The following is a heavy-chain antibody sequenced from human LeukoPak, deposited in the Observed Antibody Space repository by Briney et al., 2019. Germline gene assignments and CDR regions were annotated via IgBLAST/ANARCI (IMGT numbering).Heavy chain of an antibody. D-gene: IGHD1-14*01. CDR2: IKQDGSEE. CDR3: TTRGMDV. CDR1: GFTFGSYW. V-gene: IGHV3-7*03. Sequence: GGSLRLSCAASGFTFGSYWMGWVRLAPGKGLEWVANIKQDGSEEHYLDSVKGRFTISRDNAKNSLYLQMSSLTAEDTAVYYCTTRGMDVWGQGTTVTVSS. J-gene: IGHJ6*02.